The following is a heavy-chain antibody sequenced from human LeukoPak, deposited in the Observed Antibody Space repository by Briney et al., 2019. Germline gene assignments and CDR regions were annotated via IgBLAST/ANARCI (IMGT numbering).Heavy chain of an antibody. CDR3: AKDLNYDFWSGLGN. V-gene: IGHV3-23*01. CDR2: ISGSGGGT. J-gene: IGHJ4*02. D-gene: IGHD3-3*01. Sequence: GGSLRLSCAASGFTFSSYAMSWVRQAPGKGLEWVSAISGSGGGTYYADSVKGRFTISRDNSKNTLYLQMNSLRAEDTAVYYCAKDLNYDFWSGLGNWGQGTLVTVSS. CDR1: GFTFSSYA.